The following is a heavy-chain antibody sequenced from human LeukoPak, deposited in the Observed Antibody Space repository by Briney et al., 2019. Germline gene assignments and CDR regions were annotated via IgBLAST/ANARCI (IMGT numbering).Heavy chain of an antibody. D-gene: IGHD6-19*01. CDR3: AKTSQYSSGWFDY. J-gene: IGHJ4*02. V-gene: IGHV3-23*01. CDR2: ISGGGGST. CDR1: GFSFSTYA. Sequence: GGSLRLSCTASGFSFSTYAMNWVRQAPGKGLEWVSTISGGGGSTFYADSVKGRFTISRDNSRNTLDIEMNSLRPEDTAVYYCAKTSQYSSGWFDYWGQGTLVTVSS.